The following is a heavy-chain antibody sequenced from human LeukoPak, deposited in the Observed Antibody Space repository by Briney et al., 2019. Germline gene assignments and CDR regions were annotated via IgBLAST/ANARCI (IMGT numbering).Heavy chain of an antibody. D-gene: IGHD3-16*02. Sequence: SSETLSLTCTVSGGSISSSSYYWGWICQPPGKGLEWIGSIYYSGSTYYNPSLKSRVTISVDTSKNQFSLKLSSVTAADTAVYYCARLYRTGRDYWGQGTLVTVSS. CDR1: GGSISSSSYY. J-gene: IGHJ4*02. CDR3: ARLYRTGRDY. V-gene: IGHV4-39*01. CDR2: IYYSGST.